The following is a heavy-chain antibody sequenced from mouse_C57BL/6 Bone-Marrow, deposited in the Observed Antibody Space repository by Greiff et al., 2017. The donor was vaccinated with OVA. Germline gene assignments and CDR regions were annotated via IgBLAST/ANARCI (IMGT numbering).Heavy chain of an antibody. J-gene: IGHJ1*03. Sequence: QVQLKQPGAELVKPGASVKLSCKASGYTFTSYWMQWVKQRPGQGLEWIGEIDPSDSYTNYNQKFKGKATLTVDTSSSAAYMQLSSLTSEDSAVYYCARWMVTTGYFDVWGTGTTVTVSS. CDR2: IDPSDSYT. CDR1: GYTFTSYW. CDR3: ARWMVTTGYFDV. D-gene: IGHD2-2*01. V-gene: IGHV1-50*01.